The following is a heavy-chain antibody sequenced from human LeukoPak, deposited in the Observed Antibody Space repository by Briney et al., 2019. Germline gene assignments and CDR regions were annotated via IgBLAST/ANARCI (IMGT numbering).Heavy chain of an antibody. V-gene: IGHV4-39*01. CDR2: IYYSGST. CDR3: ARLEVYYDFWSGYPYYFDY. D-gene: IGHD3-3*01. J-gene: IGHJ4*02. Sequence: SETLSLTCTVSGGSISSSSYYWGRLRQTPGKGLEWIVSIYYSGSTYYNPSLKSRVTISVDTSKNQFSLKLSSVTAADTAVYYCARLEVYYDFWSGYPYYFDYWGQGTLVTVSS. CDR1: GGSISSSSYY.